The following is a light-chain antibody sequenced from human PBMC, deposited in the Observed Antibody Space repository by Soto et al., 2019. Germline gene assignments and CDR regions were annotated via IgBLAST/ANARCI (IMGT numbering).Light chain of an antibody. Sequence: DIQMTQSPSTLSASVGDRVTITCRASQSINSWLAWYQQKPGKAPKILIYKASSLERGVPSRFSGSGSGTEFTLTTSSLQPDDFATYYCQQYKSSPTFGQGTKVEIK. CDR3: QQYKSSPT. J-gene: IGKJ1*01. V-gene: IGKV1-5*03. CDR2: KAS. CDR1: QSINSW.